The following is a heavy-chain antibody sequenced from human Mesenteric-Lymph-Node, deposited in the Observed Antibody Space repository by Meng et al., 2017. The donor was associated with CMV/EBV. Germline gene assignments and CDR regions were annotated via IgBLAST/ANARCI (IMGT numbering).Heavy chain of an antibody. V-gene: IGHV1-8*01. CDR3: ARGPKGLAYD. Sequence: VSVNVSCKASGYTFTSYDINWVRQATGQGLEWMGWMNPNSGNTGYAQKFQGRVTITRNTSISTDYMELGSLRSEDTAVYYCARGPKGLAYDWGQGTLVTVSS. CDR1: GYTFTSYD. D-gene: IGHD6-19*01. J-gene: IGHJ4*02. CDR2: MNPNSGNT.